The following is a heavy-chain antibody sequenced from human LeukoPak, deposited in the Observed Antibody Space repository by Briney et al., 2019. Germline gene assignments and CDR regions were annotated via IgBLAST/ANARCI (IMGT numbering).Heavy chain of an antibody. CDR2: INTNTGNP. CDR3: ARDRYDSSGYYSHSDAFDI. V-gene: IGHV7-4-1*02. CDR1: GYTFTRYA. J-gene: IGHJ3*02. D-gene: IGHD3-22*01. Sequence: ASVKVSCKASGYTFTRYAMNWVRQAPGQGLEWMGWINTNTGNPTYAQGFTGRFVFSLDTSVSTAYLQISSLKAEDTAVYYCARDRYDSSGYYSHSDAFDIWGQGTMVTVSS.